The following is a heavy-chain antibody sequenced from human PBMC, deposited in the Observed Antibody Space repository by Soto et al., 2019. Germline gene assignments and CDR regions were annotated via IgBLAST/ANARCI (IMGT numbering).Heavy chain of an antibody. CDR1: GYTFTRYT. CDR3: ARGIATGQLDP. CDR2: INPDDGNT. J-gene: IGHJ5*02. V-gene: IGHV1-3*01. Sequence: ASVKVSCKASGYTFTRYTMNWVHQAPGQRLEWMGWINPDDGNTKSSQKFQDRVIITRDTSASTAYMDLSSLRSEDTAVYYCARGIATGQLDPWGQGTLVTVSS. D-gene: IGHD2-15*01.